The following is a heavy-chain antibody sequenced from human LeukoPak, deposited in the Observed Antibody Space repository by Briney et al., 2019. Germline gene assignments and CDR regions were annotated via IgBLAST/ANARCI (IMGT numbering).Heavy chain of an antibody. CDR3: AKETSSSFDY. Sequence: GGSLRLSCAASGFTFSSYAMNWVRQAPGKGLEWVSGISNSGGGTYYADAVRCRVTISRDNSKNTLYLQMNSLRAEDTAVYYCAKETSSSFDYWGQGTLVTVSS. CDR1: GFTFSSYA. CDR2: ISNSGGGT. V-gene: IGHV3-23*01. J-gene: IGHJ4*02. D-gene: IGHD6-6*01.